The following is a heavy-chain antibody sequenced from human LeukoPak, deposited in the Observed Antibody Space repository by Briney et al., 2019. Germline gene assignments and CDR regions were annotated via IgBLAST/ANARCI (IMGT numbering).Heavy chain of an antibody. CDR2: IYYSGST. CDR1: GGSVNSGSYY. CDR3: ARAAYSGSYHSDY. V-gene: IGHV4-61*01. Sequence: SETLSLTCTVSGGSVNSGSYYWNWIRQPPGKGLEWIGYIYYSGSTNYNPSLKSRVTISVDTSENQFSLKLSSVTAADTAVYYCARAAYSGSYHSDYWGQGTLVTVSS. D-gene: IGHD1-26*01. J-gene: IGHJ4*02.